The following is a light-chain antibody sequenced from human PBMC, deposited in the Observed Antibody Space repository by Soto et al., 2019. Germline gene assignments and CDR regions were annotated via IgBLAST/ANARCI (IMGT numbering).Light chain of an antibody. CDR3: SSHTSSSTDYV. CDR1: SSDVGSAKY. J-gene: IGLJ1*01. CDR2: EVS. Sequence: QSALTQPASVSGSPGQSITISCIGSSSDVGSAKYVSWYQQHPGKVPKVMIYEVSNRPSGVSNRFSGSKSGNTASLTISGLQAEDEADYYCSSHTSSSTDYVFGTGTKLTVL. V-gene: IGLV2-14*01.